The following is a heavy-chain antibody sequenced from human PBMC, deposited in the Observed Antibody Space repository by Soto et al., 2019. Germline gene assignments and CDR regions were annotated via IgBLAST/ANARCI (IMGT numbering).Heavy chain of an antibody. J-gene: IGHJ4*02. Sequence: QLQLQESGSGLVKPSQTLSLTCGVSGGSISSCDYSWSGIRQPPGKGLEWIGYIYHSGSTYYNPSLKSRVTISVDRSKNQFSLKLSSVSAADTAVYYCAAGGGLPRYYWGQGTLVTVSS. CDR3: AAGGGLPRYY. CDR2: IYHSGST. V-gene: IGHV4-30-2*01. D-gene: IGHD5-12*01. CDR1: GGSISSCDYS.